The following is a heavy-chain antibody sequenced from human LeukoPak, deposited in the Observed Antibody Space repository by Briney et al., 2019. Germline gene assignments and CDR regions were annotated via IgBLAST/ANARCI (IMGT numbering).Heavy chain of an antibody. Sequence: PSETLSLTCAVYGGSFSGSYWSWIRQPPGKGLEWIGEINHSGSTNYNPSLKSRVTLSVDTSKNQFSLRLSSVTAADTAVYYCARDGYYDSSGYYSGNFDYWGQGTLVTVSS. CDR2: INHSGST. D-gene: IGHD3-22*01. J-gene: IGHJ4*02. V-gene: IGHV4-34*01. CDR1: GGSFSGSY. CDR3: ARDGYYDSSGYYSGNFDY.